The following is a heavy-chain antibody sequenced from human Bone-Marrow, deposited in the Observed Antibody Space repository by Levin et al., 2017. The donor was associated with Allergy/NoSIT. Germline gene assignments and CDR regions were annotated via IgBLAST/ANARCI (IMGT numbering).Heavy chain of an antibody. J-gene: IGHJ4*02. D-gene: IGHD2-8*01. CDR2: ISHDGGKT. Sequence: GESLKISCEASGFTFDIYTIHWVRQAPGKGLQWVAMISHDGGKTNYADSVKGRFSISRDNSKNTVLLHMYSLRSDDTAMYFCVRDPGTYCNNEVCYTFDYWGLGTQVTVSS. V-gene: IGHV3-30-3*01. CDR1: GFTFDIYT. CDR3: VRDPGTYCNNEVCYTFDY.